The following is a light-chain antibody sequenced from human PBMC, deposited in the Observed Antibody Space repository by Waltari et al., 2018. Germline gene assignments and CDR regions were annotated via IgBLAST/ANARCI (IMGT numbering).Light chain of an antibody. Sequence: DIQMTQSPSSVSASVGDRVTLTCRARQGISSLLAWYQQKPGKAPKLLIYDASSLHSGVPSRFSGSGSGTEFTLTISSLQPEDFATYYCQQVDSFPRTFGQGTKVEVK. CDR2: DAS. CDR3: QQVDSFPRT. CDR1: QGISSL. J-gene: IGKJ1*01. V-gene: IGKV1-12*01.